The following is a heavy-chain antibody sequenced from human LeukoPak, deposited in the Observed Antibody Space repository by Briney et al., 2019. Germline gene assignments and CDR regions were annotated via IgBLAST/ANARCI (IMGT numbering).Heavy chain of an antibody. CDR1: GFTFSSYS. CDR2: INSTTNYI. Sequence: PGGPLRLSCAASGFTFSSYSMNWVRQAPGKGLECVSSINSTTNYIYYADSVKGRFSISRDNTENSLYLQMNSLRAEDSAVYYCARLFPLGYCSSTSCASYGMDVWGQGTTVTVSS. V-gene: IGHV3-21*01. J-gene: IGHJ6*02. CDR3: ARLFPLGYCSSTSCASYGMDV. D-gene: IGHD2-2*01.